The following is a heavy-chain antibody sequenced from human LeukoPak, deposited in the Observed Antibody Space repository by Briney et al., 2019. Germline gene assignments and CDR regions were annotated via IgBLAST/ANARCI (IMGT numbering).Heavy chain of an antibody. V-gene: IGHV4-4*02. J-gene: IGHJ6*02. Sequence: SGTLSLTCVVSGGSININNCYSWVRQSPGKGLEWIGEVCPRGGINYNPSLKTRVSISPDRSRTQFSLTMISLTAADTAVYYCARNGGYDQDVWGQGITVTVSS. CDR2: VCPRGGI. CDR1: GGSININNC. CDR3: ARNGGYDQDV. D-gene: IGHD5-18*01.